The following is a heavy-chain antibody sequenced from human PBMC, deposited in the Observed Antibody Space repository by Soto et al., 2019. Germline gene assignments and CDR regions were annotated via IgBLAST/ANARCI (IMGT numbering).Heavy chain of an antibody. CDR3: ARRRDGYKSGYFDY. D-gene: IGHD5-12*01. J-gene: IGHJ4*02. CDR1: GGSISSSSYY. Sequence: SETLSLTCTVSGGSISSSSYYWGWIRQPPGKGLEWIGSIYYSGSTYYNPSLKSRVTISVDTSKNQFSLKLSSVTAADTAVYYCARRRDGYKSGYFDYWGQGTLVTVPQ. V-gene: IGHV4-39*01. CDR2: IYYSGST.